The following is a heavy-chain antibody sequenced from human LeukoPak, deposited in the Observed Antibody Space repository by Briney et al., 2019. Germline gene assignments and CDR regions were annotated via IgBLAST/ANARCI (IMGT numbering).Heavy chain of an antibody. CDR1: GGSISSSSYY. CDR2: IYYSGST. J-gene: IGHJ3*02. V-gene: IGHV4-39*01. D-gene: IGHD3-3*01. Sequence: SETLSLTCTVSGGSISSSSYYWGWIRQSPGKGLEWIGSIYYSGSTYYNPSLKSRVTISVDTSKNQFSLKLSSVTAADTAVYYCARVSAKSAFDIWGQGTVVTVSS. CDR3: ARVSAKSAFDI.